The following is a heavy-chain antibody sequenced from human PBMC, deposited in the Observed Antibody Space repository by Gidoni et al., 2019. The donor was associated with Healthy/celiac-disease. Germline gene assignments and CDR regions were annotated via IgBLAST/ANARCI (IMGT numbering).Heavy chain of an antibody. CDR2: TYYSGST. CDR3: ARVPVGATGWFDP. CDR1: GGSISSGDYY. Sequence: QVQLQESGPGLVKPSQTLSLTCTVSGGSISSGDYYWSWIRQPPGKGLEWIGYTYYSGSTYYNPSLKSRVTISVDTSKNQFSLKLSSVTAADTAVYYCARVPVGATGWFDPWGQGTLVTVSS. D-gene: IGHD1-26*01. V-gene: IGHV4-30-4*01. J-gene: IGHJ5*02.